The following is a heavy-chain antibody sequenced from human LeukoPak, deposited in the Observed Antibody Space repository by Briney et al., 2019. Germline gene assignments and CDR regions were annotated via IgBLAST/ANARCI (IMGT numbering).Heavy chain of an antibody. Sequence: SQTLSLTCTVSGGSISSYYWSWIRQPPGKGLEWTGYIYYSGSNTYNPSLKSRVSISVDTSKNQFSLKLSSVTAADTAVYYCARGVAGTGLGGAFDYWGQGTLVTVSS. CDR1: GGSISSYY. J-gene: IGHJ4*02. V-gene: IGHV4-59*01. D-gene: IGHD1-1*01. CDR3: ARGVAGTGLGGAFDY. CDR2: IYYSGSN.